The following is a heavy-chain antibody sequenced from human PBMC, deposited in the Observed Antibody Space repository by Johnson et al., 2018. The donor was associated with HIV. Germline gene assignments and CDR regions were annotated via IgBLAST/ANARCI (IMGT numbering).Heavy chain of an antibody. CDR3: ARGGPFHAFDI. J-gene: IGHJ3*02. V-gene: IGHV3-15*05. Sequence: GFTFSNAWMSWVRQAPGKGLEWVGRIKSKTDGGTTDYAAPVKGRFTISRDNAKNSLYLQMNSLRAEDTAMYFCARGGPFHAFDIWGQGTMVTVSS. CDR2: IKSKTDGGTT. D-gene: IGHD2-21*01. CDR1: GFTFSNAW.